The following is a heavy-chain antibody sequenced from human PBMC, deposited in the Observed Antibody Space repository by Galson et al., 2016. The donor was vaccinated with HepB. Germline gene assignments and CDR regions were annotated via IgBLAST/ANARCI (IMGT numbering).Heavy chain of an antibody. Sequence: SETLSLTCTVSGGPVRSTSYYWTWIRQPPGKGLEWIGYIYHNGYTNYNPSLKSRVTIFVDTSKNQFSLKLSSVTAADTAVYYCARLLGYPNWFDPWGQGTLVTVSS. CDR3: ARLLGYPNWFDP. CDR1: GGPVRSTSYY. CDR2: IYHNGYT. J-gene: IGHJ5*02. V-gene: IGHV4-61*01. D-gene: IGHD3-16*02.